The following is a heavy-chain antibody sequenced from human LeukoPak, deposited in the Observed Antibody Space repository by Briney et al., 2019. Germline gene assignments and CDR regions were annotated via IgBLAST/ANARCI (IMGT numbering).Heavy chain of an antibody. CDR3: VRWQSGSMFHPP. CDR1: GGSISSSSHY. D-gene: IGHD3-10*02. J-gene: IGHJ5*02. V-gene: IGHV4-39*01. CDR2: VYYSGTT. Sequence: SEALSLTCTVSGGSISSSSHYWGWIRQPPGKGLEWIGSVYYSGTTAYNPSLKSRVTISVDTSKNQFSLKLSSVTAADTAVYYCVRWQSGSMFHPPWGQGTLVTVSS.